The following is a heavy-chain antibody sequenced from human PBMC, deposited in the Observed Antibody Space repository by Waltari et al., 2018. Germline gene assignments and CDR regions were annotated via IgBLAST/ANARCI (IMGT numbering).Heavy chain of an antibody. CDR3: VRPAWNDPPYYYGMDV. CDR2: IWYDGSNT. J-gene: IGHJ6*02. V-gene: IGHV3-33*08. CDR1: GQLHGDYT. Sequence: VQLVESGGAVAQPGGYLHLSCAVSGQLHGDYTLHWVRQAPGKGLEGVAVIWYDGSNTDYRESVKGRFTNSRDNVKNTVDLQMNNLRVEDTAVYYCVRPAWNDPPYYYGMDVWGPGTTVSVSS. D-gene: IGHD1-1*01.